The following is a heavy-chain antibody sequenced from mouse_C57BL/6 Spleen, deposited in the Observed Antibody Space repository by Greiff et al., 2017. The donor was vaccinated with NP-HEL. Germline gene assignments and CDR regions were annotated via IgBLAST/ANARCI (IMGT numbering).Heavy chain of an antibody. CDR2: IYPGSGST. CDR1: GYTFTSYW. J-gene: IGHJ2*01. Sequence: QVQLQQPGAELVKPGASVKMSCKASGYTFTSYWITWVKQRPGQGLEWIGDIYPGSGSTNYNEKFKSKATLTVDTSSSTAYMQLSSLTSEDSAVYYCARRERGAGTFDYWGKGTTLTVSS. V-gene: IGHV1-55*01. CDR3: ARRERGAGTFDY. D-gene: IGHD4-1*01.